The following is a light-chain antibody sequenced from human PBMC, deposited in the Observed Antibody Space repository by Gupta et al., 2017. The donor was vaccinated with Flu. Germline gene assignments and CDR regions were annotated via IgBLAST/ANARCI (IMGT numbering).Light chain of an antibody. CDR3: TSYRSSSALYV. CDR2: EVS. CDR1: SSDVGGYNT. Sequence: QSALTQPASVSGSPGQPITISCTGTSSDVGGYNTVAWYQQHPGKAPKLMIYEVSNRPSGISNRFSGSKSGNTASLAVSGLRTEDEADYYCTSYRSSSALYVFGSGTKVTVL. J-gene: IGLJ1*01. V-gene: IGLV2-14*01.